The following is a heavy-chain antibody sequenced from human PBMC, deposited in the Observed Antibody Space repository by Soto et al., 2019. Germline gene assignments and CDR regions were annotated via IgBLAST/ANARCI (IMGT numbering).Heavy chain of an antibody. CDR2: IYYSGSP. CDR3: ARSGVRDGYISPYYFDY. Sequence: QVQLQESGPGLVKPSETLSLTCTVSGGSISSYYCSWIRQPPGKGLEWIGHIYYSGSPNYNPSLKSRLTIPLDTSKSHCPLKLSSVTAADTAVYCGARSGVRDGYISPYYFDYWGQGTLVTVSS. CDR1: GGSISSYY. V-gene: IGHV4-59*08. J-gene: IGHJ4*02. D-gene: IGHD5-12*01.